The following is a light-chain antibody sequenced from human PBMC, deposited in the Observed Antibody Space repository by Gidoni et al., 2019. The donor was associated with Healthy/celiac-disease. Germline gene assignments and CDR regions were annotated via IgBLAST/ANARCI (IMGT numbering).Light chain of an antibody. J-gene: IGLJ2*01. Sequence: SYVLTQPPSVSVAPGKTARITCGGNNIGSKSVHWYQQKPGQAPVLVVYEDSDRPSGIPERFSGSNSGNTATLTISRVEAGDEADYYCQVWDSSVVFGGGTKLTVL. V-gene: IGLV3-21*03. CDR2: EDS. CDR3: QVWDSSVV. CDR1: NIGSKS.